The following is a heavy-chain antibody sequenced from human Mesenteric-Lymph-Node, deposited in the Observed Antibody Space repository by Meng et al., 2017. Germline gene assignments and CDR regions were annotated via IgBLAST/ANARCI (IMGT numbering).Heavy chain of an antibody. CDR2: IDWDDDK. Sequence: TLSLTCAVYGGSFSGYYWSWIRQPPGKALEWLARIDWDDDKFYSTSLKTRLTISKDTSKNQVVLTMTNMDPVDTATYYCARTTYYYGMDVWGQGTTVTVSS. CDR1: GGSFSGYY. J-gene: IGHJ6*02. CDR3: ARTTYYYGMDV. V-gene: IGHV2-70*16.